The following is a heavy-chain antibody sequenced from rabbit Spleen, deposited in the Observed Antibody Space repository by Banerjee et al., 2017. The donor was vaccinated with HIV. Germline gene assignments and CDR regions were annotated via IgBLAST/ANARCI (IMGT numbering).Heavy chain of an antibody. CDR3: ARDLVGVIGWNFYL. CDR2: INAVTGKA. Sequence: QSLEESGGDLVKPGASLTLTCTASGVSFSSNHYMCWVRQAPGKGLEWIACINAVTGKAVYATWASGRFTISRTSSTTVSLRMTSLTATDTATYFCARDLVGVIGWNFYLWGPGTLVTVS. V-gene: IGHV1S40*01. CDR1: GVSFSSNHY. D-gene: IGHD1-1*01. J-gene: IGHJ4*01.